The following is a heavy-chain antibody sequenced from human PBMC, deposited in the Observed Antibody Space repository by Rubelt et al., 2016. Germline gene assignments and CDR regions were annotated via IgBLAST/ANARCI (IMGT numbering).Heavy chain of an antibody. CDR2: IDPSDSYP. Sequence: EVQLVQSGAEVKKPGESLRISCKGSGYSFTSYWISWVRQMPGKGLEWMGRIDPSDSYPNFVPCCQGHLSIPADKSISTAYLQWSSLKASDTAMYYCARHLAVADFDYWGQGTLVTVSS. CDR1: GYSFTSYW. D-gene: IGHD6-19*01. CDR3: ARHLAVADFDY. V-gene: IGHV5-10-1*03. J-gene: IGHJ4*02.